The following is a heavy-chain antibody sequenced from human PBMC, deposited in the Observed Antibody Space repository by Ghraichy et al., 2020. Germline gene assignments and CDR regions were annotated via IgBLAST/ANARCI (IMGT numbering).Heavy chain of an antibody. CDR2: INHSGST. J-gene: IGHJ6*02. Sequence: SETLSLTCAVYGGSFSGYYWSWIRQPPGKGLEWIGEINHSGSTNYNPSLKSRVTISVDTSKNQFSLKLSSVTAADTAVYYCARGLEYDILTGYPYYYYYYGMDVWGQGTTVTVSS. CDR3: ARGLEYDILTGYPYYYYYYGMDV. D-gene: IGHD3-9*01. V-gene: IGHV4-34*01. CDR1: GGSFSGYY.